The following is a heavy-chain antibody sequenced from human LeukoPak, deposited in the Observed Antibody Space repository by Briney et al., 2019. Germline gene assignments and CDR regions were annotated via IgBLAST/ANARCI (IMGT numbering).Heavy chain of an antibody. CDR3: ARHGEKIPLGPGMDV. Sequence: GGSLRLSCAASGFTFSSYAMHWVRQAPGKGLEWVAVISYDGSNKYYADSVKGRFTISRDNSKNTLYLQMNSLRAEDTAVYYCARHGEKIPLGPGMDVWGQGTTVTVSS. CDR1: GFTFSSYA. J-gene: IGHJ6*02. D-gene: IGHD2-21*01. V-gene: IGHV3-30*04. CDR2: ISYDGSNK.